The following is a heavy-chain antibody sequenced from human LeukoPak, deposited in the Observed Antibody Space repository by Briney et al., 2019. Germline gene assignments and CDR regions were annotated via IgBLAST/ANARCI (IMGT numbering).Heavy chain of an antibody. D-gene: IGHD2-2*01. CDR1: GVSISSGGYY. J-gene: IGHJ5*02. V-gene: IGHV4-31*03. CDR2: IYYSGST. CDR3: ARSGGLGYCSSTSCPFSWFDP. Sequence: SQTLSLTCTVSGVSISSGGYYWRWLRQHPGKGLEWIGYIYYSGSTYYNPSLKSRVTISVDTSKNQFSLKLSSVTAADTAVYYCARSGGLGYCSSTSCPFSWFDPWGQGTLVTVSS.